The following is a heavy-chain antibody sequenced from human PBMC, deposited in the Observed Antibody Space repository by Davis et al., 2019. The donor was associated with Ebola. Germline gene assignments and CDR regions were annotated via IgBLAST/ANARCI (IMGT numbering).Heavy chain of an antibody. CDR2: INPNSGGT. CDR3: ARDYRYYYDSSGYYHFDY. Sequence: ASVKVSCKASGCTFTGYYMHWVRQAPGQGLEWMGWINPNSGGTNYAQKFQGRVTMTTDTSTSTAYMELRSLRSDDTAVYYCARDYRYYYDSSGYYHFDYWGQGTLVTVSS. V-gene: IGHV1-2*02. J-gene: IGHJ4*02. CDR1: GCTFTGYY. D-gene: IGHD3-22*01.